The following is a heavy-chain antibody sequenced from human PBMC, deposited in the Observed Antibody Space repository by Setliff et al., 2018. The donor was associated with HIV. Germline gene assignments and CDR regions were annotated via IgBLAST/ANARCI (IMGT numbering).Heavy chain of an antibody. J-gene: IGHJ4*02. V-gene: IGHV4-31*11. CDR1: GDSITRGGYY. Sequence: PSETLSLTCAVSGDSITRGGYYWSWIRQFAGKGLEWIGYIYYSGSTYYNPSLKSRVTISVDTSKNQFSLKLNSVTAADTAVYYCARVPLSSPSRPGGYFDYWGQGTLVTVSS. D-gene: IGHD3-16*01. CDR2: IYYSGST. CDR3: ARVPLSSPSRPGGYFDY.